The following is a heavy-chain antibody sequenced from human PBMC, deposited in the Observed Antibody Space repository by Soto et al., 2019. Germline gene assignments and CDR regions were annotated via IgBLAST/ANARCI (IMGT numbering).Heavy chain of an antibody. J-gene: IGHJ4*02. CDR2: VNTYNGNP. V-gene: IGHV1-18*01. CDR1: GYTFTNYA. Sequence: QVQLVQSGGELKKPGPSVKVSCKASGYTFTNYAISWLRQAPGRGLEWMGWVNTYNGNPNYAQIFQGRVTMTTDTSTGTAYMELRSLKSDDSAIYYCARDSQYSTSWQRFDSWGQGTRVTVSS. D-gene: IGHD6-13*01. CDR3: ARDSQYSTSWQRFDS.